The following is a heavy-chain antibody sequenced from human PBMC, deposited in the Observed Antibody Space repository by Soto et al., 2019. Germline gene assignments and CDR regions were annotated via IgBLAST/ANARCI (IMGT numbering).Heavy chain of an antibody. D-gene: IGHD1-26*01. CDR1: GYTFSAYY. J-gene: IGHJ5*02. CDR2: IDPNSGDT. CDR3: ARDLGGSMTSWFAP. Sequence: ASVKVSCKASGYTFSAYYMHWVRQAPGQGLEWMGWIDPNSGDTDYVQRFQGRVTMTRDTSISTAYMELSRLRSDDTAVYYCARDLGGSMTSWFAPWGQGTLVTVSS. V-gene: IGHV1-2*02.